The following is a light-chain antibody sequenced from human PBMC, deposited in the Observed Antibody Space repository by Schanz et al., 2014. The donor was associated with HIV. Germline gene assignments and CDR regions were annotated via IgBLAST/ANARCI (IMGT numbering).Light chain of an antibody. J-gene: IGKJ2*01. CDR3: QQFGSSPRYS. V-gene: IGKV3-20*01. CDR2: AAS. Sequence: EIVLTQSPGTLSLSPGERATLSCRASQSVSNSLAWYQQKPGQTPRLLIYAASTRATGIPVRFSGTGSGTDFTLTITRLEPDDFAVYYCQQFGSSPRYSFGQGTKLEIK. CDR1: QSVSNS.